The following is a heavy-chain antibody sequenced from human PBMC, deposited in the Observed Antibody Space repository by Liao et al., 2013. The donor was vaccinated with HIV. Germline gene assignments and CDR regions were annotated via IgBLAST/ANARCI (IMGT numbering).Heavy chain of an antibody. D-gene: IGHD2-21*01. CDR2: INHSGST. CDR3: ARGRGGGDWFDP. Sequence: QVQLQQWGAGLLKPSETLSLTCADYGGSFSGYYWNWIRQPPGKGLEWIGEINHSGSTNYNPSLKSRVTISVDTSKNQFSLKLSSVTAGDTAVYYCARGRGGGDWFDPWGQGTLVTVSS. CDR1: GGSFSGYY. V-gene: IGHV4-34*01. J-gene: IGHJ5*02.